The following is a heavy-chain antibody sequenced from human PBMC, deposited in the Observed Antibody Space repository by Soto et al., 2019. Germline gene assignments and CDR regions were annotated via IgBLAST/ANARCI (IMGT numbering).Heavy chain of an antibody. J-gene: IGHJ4*02. CDR1: GFTFSSYS. Sequence: EVQLVESGGGLVQPGGSLRLSCAASGFTFSSYSMNWVRQAPGKGLEWVSYISSSSSTIYYADSVKGRFTISRDNAKNSLYLQMNSLRAEYTAVYYCARVYGIAVAGTLDYWGQGTLVTVSS. V-gene: IGHV3-48*01. CDR2: ISSSSSTI. CDR3: ARVYGIAVAGTLDY. D-gene: IGHD6-19*01.